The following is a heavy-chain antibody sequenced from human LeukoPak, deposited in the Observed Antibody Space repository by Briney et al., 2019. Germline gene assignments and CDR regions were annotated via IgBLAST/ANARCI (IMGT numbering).Heavy chain of an antibody. J-gene: IGHJ4*02. V-gene: IGHV3-74*01. CDR2: INNDGSST. Sequence: GGSLRLSCAASGFIFSDHWMHWVRQAPGKGLVWLSRINNDGSSTICADSVKGRFTFSRDNAENTLFLEMSSLRVEGTAVYYCVRERNNFWSGHHSIFDSWGQGTLVTVSS. CDR1: GFIFSDHW. CDR3: VRERNNFWSGHHSIFDS. D-gene: IGHD3-3*01.